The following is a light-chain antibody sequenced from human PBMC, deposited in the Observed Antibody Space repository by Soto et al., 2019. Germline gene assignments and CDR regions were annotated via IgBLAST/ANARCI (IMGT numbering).Light chain of an antibody. CDR1: QSISTY. Sequence: QMAQPPSSLSGSVGDIFTITCRASQSISTYLNWYRYRPGKAPKLLIYAASTLQSGVPSRFSGSGSGTYFTLTISSLQPEDFATYYCQQTYSSRLTFGPGTKVDIK. V-gene: IGKV1-39*01. J-gene: IGKJ3*01. CDR3: QQTYSSRLT. CDR2: AAS.